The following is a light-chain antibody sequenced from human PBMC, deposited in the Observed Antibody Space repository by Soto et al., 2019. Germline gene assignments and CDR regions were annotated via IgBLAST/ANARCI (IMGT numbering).Light chain of an antibody. CDR1: NSDVGGYNY. CDR3: SSYTTSGTLV. V-gene: IGLV2-14*01. Sequence: QSVLTQPASVSGSPGQSITISCTGSNSDVGGYNYVSWYQQHPGKAPKLMIYDVSDRPSGVSNRFSGSKSGYTASLTISGLQAEDEAHYYCSSYTTSGTLVFGTGTKVTVL. CDR2: DVS. J-gene: IGLJ1*01.